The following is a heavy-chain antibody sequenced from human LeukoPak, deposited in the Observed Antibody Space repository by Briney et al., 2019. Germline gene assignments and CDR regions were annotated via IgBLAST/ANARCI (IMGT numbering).Heavy chain of an antibody. V-gene: IGHV3-74*01. CDR2: INTDVTGT. D-gene: IGHD4-11*01. Sequence: GGSLRLSSAPSGFTFSSDWMRWVRQAPREGLVWGSHINTDVTGTTYTDSVKGRFTISRNSAKNTLYLQMNILRPEDTPVYYCARLMSTVTEGFDYWGQGTLVTVSS. CDR3: ARLMSTVTEGFDY. CDR1: GFTFSSDW. J-gene: IGHJ4*02.